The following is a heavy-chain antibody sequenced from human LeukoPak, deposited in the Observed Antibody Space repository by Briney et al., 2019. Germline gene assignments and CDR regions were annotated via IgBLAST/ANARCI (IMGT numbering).Heavy chain of an antibody. CDR3: ARSAGGTYYYYGLDV. J-gene: IGHJ6*02. V-gene: IGHV5-51*01. Sequence: GESLKIFCKGSGYSFTSYWIGWVRQMPGKGLEWMGIIYPGDSDTRYSPSFQGQVTISAHKSINTAYLQRSSLKASDTAMYYCARSAGGTYYYYGLDVWGQGTTVTVSS. CDR1: GYSFTSYW. D-gene: IGHD6-13*01. CDR2: IYPGDSDT.